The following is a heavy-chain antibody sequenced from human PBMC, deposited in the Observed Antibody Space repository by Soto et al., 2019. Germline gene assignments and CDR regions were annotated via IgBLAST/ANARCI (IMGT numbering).Heavy chain of an antibody. CDR1: GGSISGYY. Sequence: QVQLQESGPGLVKPSATLSLTCIVSGGSISGYYWSWIRQPAGKGLEWIGCIYTINSTTYNPSLTSRVTASAETTKNQFYLKVRSVTAADTGVYVCWRASRQQIDCWGEGTLVTASS. CDR2: IYTINST. J-gene: IGHJ4*02. V-gene: IGHV4-4*07. CDR3: WRASRQQIDC. D-gene: IGHD6-13*01.